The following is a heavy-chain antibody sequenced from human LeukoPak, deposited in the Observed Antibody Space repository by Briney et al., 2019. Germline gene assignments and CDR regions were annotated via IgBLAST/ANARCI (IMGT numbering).Heavy chain of an antibody. V-gene: IGHV3-23*01. CDR2: ISGSGGNT. J-gene: IGHJ4*02. Sequence: GGSLRLSCAASGFTFSRHAMGWVRQAPGKGLDWVSGISGSGGNTYDADSVKGRFTISRDNSKNTVYLQMNSLRAEDTAVYYCARGFRKIEYWGQGTLVTVSS. CDR3: ARGFRKIEY. CDR1: GFTFSRHA.